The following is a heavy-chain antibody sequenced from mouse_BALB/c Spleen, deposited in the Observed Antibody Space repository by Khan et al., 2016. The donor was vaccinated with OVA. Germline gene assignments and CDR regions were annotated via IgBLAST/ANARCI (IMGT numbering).Heavy chain of an antibody. CDR1: GYSITSNYA. CDR2: ISYSGST. D-gene: IGHD1-1*01. CDR3: ARRNYYGYAMDY. Sequence: EVQLQESGPGLVKPYQSLSLTCTVTGYSITSNYAWNWIRQFPGNKLEWMGYISYSGSTNYNPSLKSRISITRDTSKNQFFLQLNSVTTEDTATYYCARRNYYGYAMDYWDQATSITVSS. J-gene: IGHJ4*01. V-gene: IGHV3-2*02.